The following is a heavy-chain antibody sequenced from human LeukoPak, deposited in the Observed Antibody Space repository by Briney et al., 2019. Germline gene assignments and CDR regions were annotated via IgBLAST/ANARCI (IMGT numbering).Heavy chain of an antibody. CDR1: GFTFSSYA. CDR3: VRQRITMVRGVISYYGMDV. D-gene: IGHD3-10*01. V-gene: IGHV3-64D*06. J-gene: IGHJ6*04. CDR2: ISSNGGST. Sequence: GGSLRPSCSASGFTFSSYAMHWVRQAPGKGLEYVSAISSNGGSTYYADSVKGRFTISRDNSKNTLYLQMSSLRAEDTAVYYCVRQRITMVRGVISYYGMDVWGKGTTVTVSS.